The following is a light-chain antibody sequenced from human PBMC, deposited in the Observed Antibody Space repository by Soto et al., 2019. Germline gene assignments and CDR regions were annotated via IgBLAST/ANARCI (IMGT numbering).Light chain of an antibody. CDR1: QSVSNNY. Sequence: EIVLTQSPGTLCLSPGERATLPCRSSQSVSNNYLAWYQQKPGQSPRLLIYGASNRATGIPDRFSGSGSGTEFTLTISRMEPEDFAVYYCQQYGSSGTVGRGTQVEIK. V-gene: IGKV3-20*01. CDR3: QQYGSSGT. J-gene: IGKJ4*02. CDR2: GAS.